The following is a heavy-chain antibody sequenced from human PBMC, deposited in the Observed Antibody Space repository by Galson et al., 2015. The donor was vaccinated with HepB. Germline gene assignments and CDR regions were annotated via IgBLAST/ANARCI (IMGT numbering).Heavy chain of an antibody. CDR2: ISYDGGNK. CDR1: GFTFSDYA. J-gene: IGHJ4*02. Sequence: SLRLSCAASGFTFSDYAMHWVRQAPGKGLEWLAVISYDGGNKYYADSVKGRFTISRDNSKNTLYLQMNSLRAEDTAVYYCVRWYLKAAAGTRNFDYWGQGALVTVSS. CDR3: VRWYLKAAAGTRNFDY. D-gene: IGHD6-13*01. V-gene: IGHV3-30-3*01.